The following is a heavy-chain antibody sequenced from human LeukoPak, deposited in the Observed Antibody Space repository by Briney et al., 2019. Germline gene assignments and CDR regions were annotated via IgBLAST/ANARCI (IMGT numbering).Heavy chain of an antibody. CDR3: TRGPPDGSGNYYPGDF. J-gene: IGHJ4*02. V-gene: IGHV3-74*01. D-gene: IGHD3-10*01. CDR1: GITFSSHC. CDR2: ISSDGTNT. Sequence: SGWSLRISCAASGITFSSHCMHWVRQAPGKGLLWVSRISSDGTNTNYADSVKGRFTISRDNAKNTLYLQMNSLRVEDTAVYYCTRGPPDGSGNYYPGDFRGQGTLVTVSS.